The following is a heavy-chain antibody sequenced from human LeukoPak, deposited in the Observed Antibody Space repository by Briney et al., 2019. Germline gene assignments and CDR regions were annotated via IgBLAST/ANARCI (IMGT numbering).Heavy chain of an antibody. CDR1: GYTFTGYY. CDR2: INPNSGGT. CDR3: ARDQIGYSYGSGMDV. D-gene: IGHD5-18*01. Sequence: ASVKVSCKASGYTFTGYYMHWVRQAPGQGLGWMGWINPNSGGTNYAQKFQGRVTMTRDTSISTAYMELSRLRSDDTAVYYCARDQIGYSYGSGMDVWGQGTTVTVSS. J-gene: IGHJ6*02. V-gene: IGHV1-2*02.